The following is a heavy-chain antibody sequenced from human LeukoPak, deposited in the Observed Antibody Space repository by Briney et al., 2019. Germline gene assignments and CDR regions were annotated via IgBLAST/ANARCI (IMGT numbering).Heavy chain of an antibody. CDR2: IYHSGST. CDR3: ARGLIEMATIFDY. CDR1: GGSISRYY. D-gene: IGHD5-24*01. J-gene: IGHJ4*02. V-gene: IGHV4-59*01. Sequence: SETLSLTCTVSGGSISRYYRSWIRQPPGRGLEWIGYIYHSGSTNYNPSLKSRVTISVDTSKNQFSLKLSSVTAADTAMYYCARGLIEMATIFDYWGQGSLVTVSS.